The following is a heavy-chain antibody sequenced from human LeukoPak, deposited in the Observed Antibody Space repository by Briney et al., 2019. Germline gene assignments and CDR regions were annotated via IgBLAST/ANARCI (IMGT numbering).Heavy chain of an antibody. D-gene: IGHD2-21*02. V-gene: IGHV1-2*02. CDR3: ATEAYCGGDCSLYYFDY. Sequence: ASVTVSCTASGYTFTDYYMHWVRQAPGQGLEWMGWINPNSGGTNYAQKFQGRVTMTRDTSISTAYMELSRLRSDDTAVYYCATEAYCGGDCSLYYFDYWGQGTLVTVSS. CDR2: INPNSGGT. J-gene: IGHJ4*02. CDR1: GYTFTDYY.